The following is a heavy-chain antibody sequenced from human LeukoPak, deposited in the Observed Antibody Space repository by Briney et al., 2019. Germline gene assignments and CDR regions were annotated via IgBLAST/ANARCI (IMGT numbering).Heavy chain of an antibody. CDR3: AVNDGYCSSTSCPAFDY. D-gene: IGHD2-2*01. V-gene: IGHV3-21*01. CDR1: GVTFSSYS. CDR2: ISSSGYI. J-gene: IGHJ4*02. Sequence: GGSLRLSCAASGVTFSSYSMNWVRQAPGKGLEWVSSISSSGYIYYADSVKGRFTISRDNAKNSLYLQMNSLRAEDTAVYYCAVNDGYCSSTSCPAFDYWGQGTLVTVSS.